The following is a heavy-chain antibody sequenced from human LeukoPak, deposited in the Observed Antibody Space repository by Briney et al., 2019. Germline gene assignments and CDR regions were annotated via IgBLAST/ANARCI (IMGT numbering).Heavy chain of an antibody. D-gene: IGHD1-26*01. CDR1: GGSISDYS. J-gene: IGHJ4*02. CDR2: IYYSGSA. CDR3: ARVGIVGATVVFDY. Sequence: SETLSLTCTVSGGSISDYSWSWIRQPPGKGLEWIGNIYYSGSANHNPSLKSRVTISRDTSKNQFSLKLSSVTAADTAVYYCARVGIVGATVVFDYWGQGTLVTVSS. V-gene: IGHV4-59*12.